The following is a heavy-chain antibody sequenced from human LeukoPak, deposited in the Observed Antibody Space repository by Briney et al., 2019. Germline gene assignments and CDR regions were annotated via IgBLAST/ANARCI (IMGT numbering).Heavy chain of an antibody. CDR3: ARDQDYYDSSGYYPPDAFDI. CDR2: ISAYNGNT. J-gene: IGHJ3*02. CDR1: GYTFTSYG. Sequence: ASVNVSCKASGYTFTSYGISWVRQAPGQGLEWMGWISAYNGNTNYARKLQGRVTMTTDTSTSTAYMELRSLRSDDTAVYYCARDQDYYDSSGYYPPDAFDIWGQGTMVTVSS. D-gene: IGHD3-22*01. V-gene: IGHV1-18*01.